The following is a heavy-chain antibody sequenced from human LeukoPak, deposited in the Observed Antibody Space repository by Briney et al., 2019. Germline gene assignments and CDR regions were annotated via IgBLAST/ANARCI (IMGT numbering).Heavy chain of an antibody. CDR1: GFTFSSYW. CDR2: IKQNGGEK. D-gene: IGHD6-13*01. J-gene: IGHJ4*01. V-gene: IGHV3-7*01. Sequence: PGGSLRLSCGVSGFTFSSYWMNWVRRAPGKGLEWVASIKQNGGEKSYVDSVKGRFTISRDNAKNSLYLQMSSLRAEDTAVYYCARDGTAAGLYFDLWGQGTLVTVSS. CDR3: ARDGTAAGLYFDL.